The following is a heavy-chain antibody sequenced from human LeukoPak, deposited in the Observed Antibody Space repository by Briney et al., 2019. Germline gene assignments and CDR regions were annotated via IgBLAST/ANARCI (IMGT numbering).Heavy chain of an antibody. J-gene: IGHJ3*02. D-gene: IGHD6-13*01. CDR2: ISGSGGST. CDR1: GFTFSSYA. Sequence: QPGGSLRLSCAASGFTFSSYAMSWVRQAPGKGLEWVSAISGSGGSTYYADSVKGRFTIYRDNSKNTLYLQMNSLRAEDTAVYYCAKVARVGKAAANDAFDIWGQGTMVTVSS. CDR3: AKVARVGKAAANDAFDI. V-gene: IGHV3-23*01.